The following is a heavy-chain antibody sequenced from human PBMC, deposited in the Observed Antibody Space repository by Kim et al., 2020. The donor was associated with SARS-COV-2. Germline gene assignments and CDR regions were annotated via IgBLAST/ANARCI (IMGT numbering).Heavy chain of an antibody. Sequence: GGSLRLSCAASGFTFSHDWMNWVRQAPGKGLEWVADIYQDGSESYYVDSVKGRFTISRDNAKNTLYLQMNSLRAEDTAVYYCARYVCGDKYWGVGTL. CDR2: IYQDGSES. D-gene: IGHD3-16*01. CDR3: ARYVCGDKY. CDR1: GFTFSHDW. J-gene: IGHJ4*02. V-gene: IGHV3-7*01.